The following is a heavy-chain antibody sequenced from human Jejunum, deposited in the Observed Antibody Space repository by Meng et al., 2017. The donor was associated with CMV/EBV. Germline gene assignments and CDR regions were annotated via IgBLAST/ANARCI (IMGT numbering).Heavy chain of an antibody. V-gene: IGHV4-61*10. D-gene: IGHD4-17*01. CDR1: GSFD. CDR3: ARLYGRKSLGFFYGMDV. J-gene: IGHJ6*02. CDR2: VDDTGST. Sequence: GSFDWSWSRKPTGKGLEWIGHVDDTGSTYSNSSLRSRVTMSVDTSKNQLSLKLSSVTAADTAVYYCARLYGRKSLGFFYGMDVWGQGTTVTVSS.